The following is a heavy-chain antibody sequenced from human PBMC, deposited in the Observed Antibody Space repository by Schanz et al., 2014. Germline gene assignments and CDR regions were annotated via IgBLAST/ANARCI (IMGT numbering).Heavy chain of an antibody. J-gene: IGHJ4*02. V-gene: IGHV1-24*01. D-gene: IGHD6-13*01. Sequence: QVQLVQSGAEVKKPGASVKVSCKVSGYSLNELSMHWVRQAPGRGLEWMGGFHHEDGDTVYAQKFQGRVIMTEDTSTETAYMELSSLRSEDTAVYYCARDGEAASGCDYWGQGTLVTVSS. CDR3: ARDGEAASGCDY. CDR1: GYSLNELS. CDR2: FHHEDGDT.